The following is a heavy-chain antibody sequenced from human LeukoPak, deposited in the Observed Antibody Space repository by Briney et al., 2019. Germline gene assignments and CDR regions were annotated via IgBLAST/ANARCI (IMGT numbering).Heavy chain of an antibody. V-gene: IGHV1-69*04. CDR2: IIPILGIA. J-gene: IGHJ3*02. CDR3: AREGVGATGGAFDI. Sequence: GSSVKVSCKASGGTLSSYAISWVRQAPGQGLEWMGRIIPILGIANYAQKFQGRVTITADKSTSTAYMELSSLRSEDTAVYYCAREGVGATGGAFDIWGQGTMVTVSS. CDR1: GGTLSSYA. D-gene: IGHD1-26*01.